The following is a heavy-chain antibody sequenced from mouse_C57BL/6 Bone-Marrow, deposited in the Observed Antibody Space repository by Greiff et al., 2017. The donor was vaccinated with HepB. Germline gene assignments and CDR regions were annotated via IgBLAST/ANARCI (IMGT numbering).Heavy chain of an antibody. Sequence: VQLQQPGAELVKPGASVKLSCKASGYTFTSYWMQWVKQRPGQGLEWIGEIDPSDSYTNYNQKFKGKATLTVDTSSSTAYMQLSSLTSDDSAVYYCAVDYYGYYFDYWGQGTTLTVSS. CDR3: AVDYYGYYFDY. CDR2: IDPSDSYT. V-gene: IGHV1-50*01. CDR1: GYTFTSYW. D-gene: IGHD1-1*01. J-gene: IGHJ2*01.